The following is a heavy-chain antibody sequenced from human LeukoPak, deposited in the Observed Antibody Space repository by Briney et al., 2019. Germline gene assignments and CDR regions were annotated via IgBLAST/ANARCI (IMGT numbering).Heavy chain of an antibody. J-gene: IGHJ6*03. CDR3: AKAGGSGYYYYMDV. Sequence: PGRSLRLSCAASGFTFSSYGMHWVRQAPGKGLEWVAVIWYGGSNKYYADSVKGRFTISRDNSKNTLYLQMNSLRAEDTAVYYCAKAGGSGYYYYMDVWGKGTTVTVSS. CDR2: IWYGGSNK. CDR1: GFTFSSYG. V-gene: IGHV3-30*18. D-gene: IGHD3-16*01.